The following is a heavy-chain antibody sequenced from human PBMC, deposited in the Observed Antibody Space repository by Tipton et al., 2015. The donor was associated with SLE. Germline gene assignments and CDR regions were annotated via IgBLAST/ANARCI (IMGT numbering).Heavy chain of an antibody. D-gene: IGHD2-2*01. CDR2: IYYRGTT. CDR1: GGSISSGGYY. CDR3: ARMGLCTTTTCNEGAFDV. Sequence: TLSLTCSVSGGSISSGGYYWSWIRQYPGKGLEWIGYIYYRGTTHYNPSLESRASISVDTSRNQFSLNLTSVTAADTAIYYCARMGLCTTTTCNEGAFDVWGQGSMVTVSS. V-gene: IGHV4-31*03. J-gene: IGHJ3*01.